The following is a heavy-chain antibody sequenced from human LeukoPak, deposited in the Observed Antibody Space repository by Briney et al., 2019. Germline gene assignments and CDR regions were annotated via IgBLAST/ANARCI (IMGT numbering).Heavy chain of an antibody. CDR1: GFTFSSYG. D-gene: IGHD3-10*01. Sequence: EGSLRLSCAASGFTFSSYGMHWVRQAPGKGLEWVAVISYDGSNKYYADSAKGRFTISRDNSKNTLYLQMNSLRAEDTAVYYCALEGYYGSGSYYPWGYYYYYGMDVWGQGTTVTVSS. CDR2: ISYDGSNK. V-gene: IGHV3-30*03. CDR3: ALEGYYGSGSYYPWGYYYYYGMDV. J-gene: IGHJ6*02.